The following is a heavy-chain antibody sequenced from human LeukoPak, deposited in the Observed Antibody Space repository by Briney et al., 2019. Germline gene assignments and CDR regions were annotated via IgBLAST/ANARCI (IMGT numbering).Heavy chain of an antibody. CDR3: ATQVAGGPLDY. J-gene: IGHJ4*02. D-gene: IGHD6-19*01. Sequence: PSETLSFTWVVSVGSIRIIISNWPGIRQPPGKGLGWIGSIYYTGRTHYIPSLKSRVTISLDTSKNQFSLSLSSVTAADTAVYYCATQVAGGPLDYWGQGTLVTVSS. V-gene: IGHV4-39*01. CDR1: VGSIRIIISN. CDR2: IYYTGRT.